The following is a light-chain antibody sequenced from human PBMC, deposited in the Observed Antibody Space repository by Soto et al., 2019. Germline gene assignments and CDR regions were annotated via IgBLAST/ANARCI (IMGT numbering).Light chain of an antibody. CDR3: QQYARSPLA. CDR2: DAS. CDR1: QNVARNY. J-gene: IGKJ4*01. Sequence: EIVLTQSPGTLSLSPGERATLSCRASQNVARNYLALYQQRPGQAPRLLIYDASTRATGIPDRFSGSGSGTDFTLTISRLEPEDFAVYFCQQYARSPLAFGGGTKVDIK. V-gene: IGKV3-20*01.